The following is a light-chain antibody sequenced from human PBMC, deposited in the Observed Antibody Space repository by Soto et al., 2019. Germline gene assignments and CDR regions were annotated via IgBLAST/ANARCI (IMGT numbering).Light chain of an antibody. CDR2: DAS. J-gene: IGKJ2*03. CDR3: QQRSNWPHS. V-gene: IGKV3-11*01. Sequence: EIVLTQSPATLSLSPGERATLSCRASQSVSSYLAWYQHKPGQAPRLLIYDASNRAPGMPARFSGSGSGTDFTITISSLEPEDFAVYYCQQRSNWPHSFGPGTKLEIK. CDR1: QSVSSY.